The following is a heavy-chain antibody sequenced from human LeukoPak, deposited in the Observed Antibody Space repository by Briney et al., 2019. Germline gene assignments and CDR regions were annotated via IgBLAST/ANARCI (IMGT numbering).Heavy chain of an antibody. CDR2: IIPIFGTA. CDR3: ARAVAVPGYYYGMDV. CDR1: GGTFSSYA. V-gene: IGHV1-69*13. D-gene: IGHD6-19*01. J-gene: IGHJ6*02. Sequence: GASVKVSCKASGGTFSSYAISWVRQAPGQGLEWMGGIIPIFGTANYAQKFQGRVTITADETTSTAYIELSSLRSEDTAVYYCARAVAVPGYYYGMDVWGQGTTVTVSS.